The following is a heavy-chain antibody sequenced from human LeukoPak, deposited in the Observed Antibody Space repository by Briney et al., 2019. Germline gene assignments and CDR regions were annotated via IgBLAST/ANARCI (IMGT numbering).Heavy chain of an antibody. V-gene: IGHV3-53*01. CDR3: ARVGDHYHWYFDL. D-gene: IGHD3-10*01. Sequence: GGSLRLSCAASGFTVGTKYMNWVRQAPGKGLEWVSILYSGGDTYYADSVKGRFTISRDNSRNTLSLQMSSLRVDDTAVYYCARVGDHYHWYFDLWGRGTLVTVSS. CDR2: LYSGGDT. J-gene: IGHJ2*01. CDR1: GFTVGTKY.